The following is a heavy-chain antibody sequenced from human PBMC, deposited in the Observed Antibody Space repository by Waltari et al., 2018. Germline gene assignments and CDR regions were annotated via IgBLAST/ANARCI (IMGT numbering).Heavy chain of an antibody. CDR3: ARGVWGGGSGNFDY. J-gene: IGHJ4*02. Sequence: QVQLQESGPGLVKPSETLSLTCTVSGGSISSYYWSWIRQPPGKGLEWIGYIYYSGSTSYNPSLKSRVTISVDTSKNQFSLKLSSVTAADTAVYYCARGVWGGGSGNFDYWGQGTLVTVSS. V-gene: IGHV4-59*01. CDR2: IYYSGST. D-gene: IGHD3-16*01. CDR1: GGSISSYY.